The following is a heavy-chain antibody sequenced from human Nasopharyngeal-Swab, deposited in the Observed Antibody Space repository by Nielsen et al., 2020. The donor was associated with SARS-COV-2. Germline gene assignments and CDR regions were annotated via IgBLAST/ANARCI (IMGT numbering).Heavy chain of an antibody. Sequence: WVRQAPGQGLEWMGGIIPIFGTANYAQKFQGRVTTTADKSTSTAYMELSSLRSEDTAVYYCAREDLGYSYGAWGQGTLVTVSS. CDR3: AREDLGYSYGA. D-gene: IGHD5-18*01. V-gene: IGHV1-69*06. J-gene: IGHJ5*02. CDR2: IIPIFGTA.